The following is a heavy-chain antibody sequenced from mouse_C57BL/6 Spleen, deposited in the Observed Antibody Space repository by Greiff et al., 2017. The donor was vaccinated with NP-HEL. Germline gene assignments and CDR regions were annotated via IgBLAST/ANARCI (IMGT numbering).Heavy chain of an antibody. CDR1: GFTFSDYG. V-gene: IGHV5-17*01. Sequence: EVKVVESGGGLVKPGGSLKLSCAASGFTFSDYGMHWVRQAPEKGLEWVAYISSGSSTIYYADTVKGRFTISRDNAKNTLFLQMTSLRSEDTAMYYCTKNPGTPYWYFDVWGTGTTVTVSS. J-gene: IGHJ1*03. CDR2: ISSGSSTI. D-gene: IGHD4-1*01. CDR3: TKNPGTPYWYFDV.